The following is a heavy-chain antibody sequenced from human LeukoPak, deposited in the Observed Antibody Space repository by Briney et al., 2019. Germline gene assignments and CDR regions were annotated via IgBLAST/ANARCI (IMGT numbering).Heavy chain of an antibody. CDR2: IYPGDSDT. CDR1: GYSFTNYW. Sequence: GESLKISCKGSGYSFTNYWIGWVRQMPGKGLEWMGIIYPGDSDTRYNPSFQGQVTISADKSISTAYLQWSSLETSDTAKYFCARRAPPKYCSGGSCYSYYYGMDVWGQGTTVTVSS. D-gene: IGHD2-15*01. CDR3: ARRAPPKYCSGGSCYSYYYGMDV. V-gene: IGHV5-51*01. J-gene: IGHJ6*02.